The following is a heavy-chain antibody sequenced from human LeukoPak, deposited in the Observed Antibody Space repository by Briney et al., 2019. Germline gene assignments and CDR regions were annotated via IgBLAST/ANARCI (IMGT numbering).Heavy chain of an antibody. V-gene: IGHV4-4*09. J-gene: IGHJ6*02. Sequence: SETLSLTCTVSGGSISSYYWSWIRQPPGKGLEWIGYIYTSGSTNYNPSLKSRVTISVDTSKNQFSLKLSSVTAADTAVYYCARGWVSRQVLWFGELFGYYYGMDVWGQGTTVTVSS. CDR2: IYTSGST. CDR3: ARGWVSRQVLWFGELFGYYYGMDV. CDR1: GGSISSYY. D-gene: IGHD3-10*01.